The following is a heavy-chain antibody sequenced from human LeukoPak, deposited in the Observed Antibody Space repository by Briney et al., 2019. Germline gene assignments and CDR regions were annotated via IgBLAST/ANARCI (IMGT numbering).Heavy chain of an antibody. V-gene: IGHV4-4*07. CDR2: IYTSGST. CDR3: ARVLDYGGNSGHWYFDL. J-gene: IGHJ2*01. Sequence: PSETLSLTCTVSGGSISSYYWSWIRQPAGKGLEWIGRIYTSGSTNYNPSLKSRVTMSVDTSKNQFSLKLSSVTAADTAVYYCARVLDYGGNSGHWYFDLWGRGTLVTVSS. D-gene: IGHD4-23*01. CDR1: GGSISSYY.